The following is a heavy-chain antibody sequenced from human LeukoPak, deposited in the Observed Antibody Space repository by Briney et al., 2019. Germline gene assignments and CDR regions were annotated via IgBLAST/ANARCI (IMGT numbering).Heavy chain of an antibody. Sequence: PGGSLRLSCAASGFTFSTYWMSWVRQAPGKGLEWVANIKQDGSEKYYVDSVKGRFTISRDNAKNSLYLQMNSLRAEDTAVYYCARDRPRDCSGGSCYSSGYYFDYWGQGTLVTVSS. J-gene: IGHJ4*02. CDR2: IKQDGSEK. V-gene: IGHV3-7*01. CDR3: ARDRPRDCSGGSCYSSGYYFDY. D-gene: IGHD2-15*01. CDR1: GFTFSTYW.